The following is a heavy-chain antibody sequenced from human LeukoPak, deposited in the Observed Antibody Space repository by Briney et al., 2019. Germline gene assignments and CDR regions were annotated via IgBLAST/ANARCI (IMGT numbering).Heavy chain of an antibody. CDR2: IYYSGSP. J-gene: IGHJ5*02. D-gene: IGHD3-10*01. CDR1: GGSLSSYY. Sequence: SETLSLTCTVSGGSLSSYYWSWIRQPPGKGLEWIGYIYYSGSPNYNPSLKSRVAISVDTSKNQFSLKRSSVTAADTAVYYCARRGTKYYYGSGSYYNPPGNWFDPWGQGTLVTVSS. CDR3: ARRGTKYYYGSGSYYNPPGNWFDP. V-gene: IGHV4-59*08.